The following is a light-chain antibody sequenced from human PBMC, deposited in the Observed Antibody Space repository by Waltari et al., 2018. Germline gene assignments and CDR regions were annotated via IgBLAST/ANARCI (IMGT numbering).Light chain of an antibody. Sequence: EIVLTQSPGTLSLSPGERATLSCRASQSVSSSSLAWYQQRPGQPPRLLVFGASIRATGIPDMFSGSGSGTDFTLTINRLEPEDFAVYYCQQYGDSSPAVTFGGGT. CDR1: QSVSSSS. J-gene: IGKJ4*01. CDR2: GAS. CDR3: QQYGDSSPAVT. V-gene: IGKV3-20*01.